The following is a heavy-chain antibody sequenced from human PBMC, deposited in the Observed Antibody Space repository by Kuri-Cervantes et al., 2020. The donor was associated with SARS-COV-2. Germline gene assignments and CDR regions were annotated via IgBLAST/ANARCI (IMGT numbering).Heavy chain of an antibody. Sequence: GGSLRLPCAASGFTSSSYWMSWVREAPGKGLEWVANIKQEGSEKYYVDSVKGRFTISRDNAKNSLYLQMTSLRAEDTAVYYCSRDWGGNYYGSGSYYDLDYGMDVWGQGTTVTVSS. CDR3: SRDWGGNYYGSGSYYDLDYGMDV. J-gene: IGHJ6*02. CDR1: GFTSSSYW. V-gene: IGHV3-7*03. D-gene: IGHD3-10*01. CDR2: IKQEGSEK.